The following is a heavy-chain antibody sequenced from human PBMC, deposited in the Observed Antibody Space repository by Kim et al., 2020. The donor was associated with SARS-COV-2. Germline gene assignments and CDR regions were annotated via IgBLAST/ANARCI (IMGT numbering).Heavy chain of an antibody. CDR3: ARGVLRYFDWGGPMPDYGMDV. D-gene: IGHD3-9*01. V-gene: IGHV1-69*13. Sequence: SVKVSCKASGGTFSSYAISWVRQAPGQGLEWMGGIIPIFGTANYAQKFQGRVTITADESTSTAYMELSSLRSEDTAVYYCARGVLRYFDWGGPMPDYGMDVWGQGTTVTVSS. CDR2: IIPIFGTA. CDR1: GGTFSSYA. J-gene: IGHJ6*02.